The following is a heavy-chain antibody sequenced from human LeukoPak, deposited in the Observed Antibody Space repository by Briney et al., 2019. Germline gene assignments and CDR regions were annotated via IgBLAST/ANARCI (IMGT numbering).Heavy chain of an antibody. CDR2: ISYDGSNK. J-gene: IGHJ4*02. Sequence: GRSLRLSCAASGFTFTTYGMHWVRQAPGKGLEWVAVISYDGSNKYYADSVKGRFTISRDNSKNTLYLQMNSLRAEDTAVYYCARAPVIAGKLDYWGQGTLVTVSS. D-gene: IGHD6-13*01. V-gene: IGHV3-30*04. CDR1: GFTFTTYG. CDR3: ARAPVIAGKLDY.